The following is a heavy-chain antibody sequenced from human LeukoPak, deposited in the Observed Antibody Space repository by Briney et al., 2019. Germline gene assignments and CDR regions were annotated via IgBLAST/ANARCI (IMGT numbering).Heavy chain of an antibody. J-gene: IGHJ4*02. V-gene: IGHV3-33*06. CDR3: AKDLHYNSSAFDD. D-gene: IGHD6-13*01. CDR1: GFPFISYG. CDR2: IWYDGSKE. Sequence: GRSLRLSCSASGFPFISYGLHWVRQAPGKGLEWVAVIWYDGSKEYYADSVKGRFTIARDNSKNTVYLQMNSLRAEDTAVYYCAKDLHYNSSAFDDWGTLTLVTVSS.